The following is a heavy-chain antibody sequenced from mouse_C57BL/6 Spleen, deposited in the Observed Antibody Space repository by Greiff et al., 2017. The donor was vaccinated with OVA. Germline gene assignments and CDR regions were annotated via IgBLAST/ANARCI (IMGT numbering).Heavy chain of an antibody. CDR1: GYTFTDYY. CDR3: ARCDYYYYFDY. V-gene: IGHV1-26*01. Sequence: EVQLQQSGPELVKPGASVKISCKASGYTFTDYYMNWVKQSHGKSLAWIGDINPNNGGTSYNQKFKGKATLTVDKSTSTAYMELRSLTAEDSAVYYCARCDYYYYFDYWGPGNTLTVSS. D-gene: IGHD1-1*01. CDR2: INPNNGGT. J-gene: IGHJ2*01.